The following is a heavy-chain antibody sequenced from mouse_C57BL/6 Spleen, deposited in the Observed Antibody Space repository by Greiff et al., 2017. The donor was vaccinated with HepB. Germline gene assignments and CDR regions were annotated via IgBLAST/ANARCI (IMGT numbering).Heavy chain of an antibody. CDR2: IDPSDSYT. CDR3: ARLDTTVVDY. J-gene: IGHJ2*01. CDR1: GYTFTSYW. Sequence: LQQPGAELVMPGASVKLSCKASGYTFTSYWMHWVTQRPGQGLEWIGAIDPSDSYTNYNQKFKGKSTLAGDKSSSTAYMQLSSLTSEDSAVYYCARLDTTVVDYWGQVTTLTVSS. D-gene: IGHD1-1*01. V-gene: IGHV1-69*01.